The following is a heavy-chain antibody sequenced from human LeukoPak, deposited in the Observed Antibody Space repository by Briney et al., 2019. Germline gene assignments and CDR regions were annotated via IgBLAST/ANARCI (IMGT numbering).Heavy chain of an antibody. J-gene: IGHJ5*02. CDR2: ISPYTGKT. CDR1: GYTFDSCG. Sequence: ASVKVSCKASGYTFDSCGITWVRQAPGQGLEWVGWISPYTGKTDYGQKFQGRVTMTTDTSTSTAYMELTSLRSDDTAVYYCARDSGDYYGSGIFRWFDPWGQGTLVTVSS. V-gene: IGHV1-18*01. CDR3: ARDSGDYYGSGIFRWFDP. D-gene: IGHD3-10*01.